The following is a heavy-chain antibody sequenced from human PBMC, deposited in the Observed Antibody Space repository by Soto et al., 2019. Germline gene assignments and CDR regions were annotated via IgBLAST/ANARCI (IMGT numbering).Heavy chain of an antibody. CDR3: ARDGDANSGFGKDY. V-gene: IGHV3-33*01. CDR1: GFTFSDYG. CDR2: IWPDGGSK. J-gene: IGHJ4*02. D-gene: IGHD3-16*01. Sequence: GGSLRLSCAASGFTFSDYGMHWVRQAPGKGLQWVAFIWPDGGSKYYAESVKGRFTISRDNSKNSVYLQMNNVRDEDTAVYYCARDGDANSGFGKDYWGQGTLVTVPS.